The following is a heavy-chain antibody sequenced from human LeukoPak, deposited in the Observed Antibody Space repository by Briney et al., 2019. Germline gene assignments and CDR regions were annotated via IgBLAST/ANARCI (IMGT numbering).Heavy chain of an antibody. Sequence: GSLRLFCAASGFTVSSNYMSWVRQAPGKGLEWVSVIYSGGSTYYADSVKGRFTISRDNSKNTLYLQMNSLRAEDTAVYYCARGRTLRNWFDPWGQGTLVAVSS. CDR1: GFTVSSNY. CDR2: IYSGGST. D-gene: IGHD3-16*01. V-gene: IGHV3-66*01. J-gene: IGHJ5*02. CDR3: ARGRTLRNWFDP.